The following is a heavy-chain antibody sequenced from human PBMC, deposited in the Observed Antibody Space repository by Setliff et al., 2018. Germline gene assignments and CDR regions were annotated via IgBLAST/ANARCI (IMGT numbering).Heavy chain of an antibody. Sequence: ASVKVSCKTSGYNFITLGINWGRQAPGQGLEWVGWISPYSGKTDYAQKFQDRVIMTIDSATTTAYMELKTLTSDDTAVYYCARGRGPDIVVTIPGDYWGQGTQVTVSS. D-gene: IGHD2-15*01. V-gene: IGHV1-18*01. J-gene: IGHJ4*02. CDR1: GYNFITLG. CDR2: ISPYSGKT. CDR3: ARGRGPDIVVTIPGDY.